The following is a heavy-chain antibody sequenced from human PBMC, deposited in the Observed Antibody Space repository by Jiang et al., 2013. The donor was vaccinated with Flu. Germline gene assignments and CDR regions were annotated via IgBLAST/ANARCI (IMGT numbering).Heavy chain of an antibody. J-gene: IGHJ6*03. D-gene: IGHD2-2*02. V-gene: IGHV6-1*01. CDR2: TYYRSKWYN. CDR1: SVSSNSAA. CDR3: ARGLGYCSSTSCYKYYYYMDV. Sequence: SVSSNSAAWNWIRQSPSRGLEWLGRTYYRSKWYNDYAVSVKSRITINPDTSKNQFSLQLNSVTPEDTAVYYCARGLGYCSSTSCYKYYYYMDVWGKGTTVTVSS.